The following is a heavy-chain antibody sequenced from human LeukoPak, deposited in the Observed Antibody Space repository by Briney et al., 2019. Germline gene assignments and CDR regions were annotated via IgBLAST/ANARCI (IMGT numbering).Heavy chain of an antibody. Sequence: GASVKVSFTASGYTFTSYGISWVRQAPGQGLEWMGWISAYNGNTNYAQKFQGRVTITRDTSASTAYMELSSLRSEDTAVYYCARAGEGVLMVYANYYYYGMDVWGQGTTVTVSS. V-gene: IGHV1-18*01. CDR3: ARAGEGVLMVYANYYYYGMDV. CDR2: ISAYNGNT. D-gene: IGHD2-8*01. J-gene: IGHJ6*02. CDR1: GYTFTSYG.